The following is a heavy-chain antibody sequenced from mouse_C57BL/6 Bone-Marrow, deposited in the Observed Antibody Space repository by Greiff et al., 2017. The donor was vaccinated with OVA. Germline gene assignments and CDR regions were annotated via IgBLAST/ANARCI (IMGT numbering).Heavy chain of an antibody. CDR1: GFNIKNTY. Sequence: EVQLVESVAELVRPGASVKLSCTASGFNIKNTYMHWVKQRPEQGLEWIGRIDTANDNTKYAPKFQGKASMTADTSSNTAYLQLSSRSSEDTAVYCCARRNFGSSFYAMDYWGQGTSVTVSS. V-gene: IGHV14-3*01. CDR3: ARRNFGSSFYAMDY. CDR2: IDTANDNT. J-gene: IGHJ4*01. D-gene: IGHD1-1*01.